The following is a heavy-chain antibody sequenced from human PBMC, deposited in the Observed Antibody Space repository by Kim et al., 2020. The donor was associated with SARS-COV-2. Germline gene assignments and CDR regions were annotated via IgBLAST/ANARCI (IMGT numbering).Heavy chain of an antibody. CDR2: IYYSGST. CDR1: GGSISSYY. D-gene: IGHD3-9*01. Sequence: SETLSLTCTVSGGSISSYYWSWIRQPPGKGLEWIGYIYYSGSTNYNPSLKSRVTISVDTSKNQFSLKLSSVTAADTAVYYCASLYRGYYDILTGYRLGEFDYWGQGTLVTVSS. J-gene: IGHJ4*02. V-gene: IGHV4-59*13. CDR3: ASLYRGYYDILTGYRLGEFDY.